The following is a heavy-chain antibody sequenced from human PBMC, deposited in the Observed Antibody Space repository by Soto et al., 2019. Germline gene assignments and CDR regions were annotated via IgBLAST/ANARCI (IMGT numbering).Heavy chain of an antibody. CDR1: GGTFSSYA. CDR3: ARDRGPSSGYYPYWFDP. V-gene: IGHV1-69*12. CDR2: IIPIFDTA. J-gene: IGHJ5*02. Sequence: QVQLVQSGAEVKKPGSSVKVSCKASGGTFSSYAITWVRQAPGQGLEWMGEIIPIFDTANYAQKFQGRVTITEHESTSTSYMELRSLRSEDTAVYYCARDRGPSSGYYPYWFDPWGQGTLVTVSS. D-gene: IGHD3-22*01.